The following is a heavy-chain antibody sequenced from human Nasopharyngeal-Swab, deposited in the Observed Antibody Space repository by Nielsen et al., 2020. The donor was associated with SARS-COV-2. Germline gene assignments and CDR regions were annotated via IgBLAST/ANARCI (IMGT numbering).Heavy chain of an antibody. CDR3: ARDGGSYYDYYYGMDV. V-gene: IGHV1-18*01. CDR1: GYTFTSYG. D-gene: IGHD1-26*01. Sequence: ASVKVSCKASGYTFTSYGISWVRQAPGQGLEWMGWIGAYNGNTNYAQKLQGRVTMTTDTSTSTAYMELRSLRSDDTAVYYCARDGGSYYDYYYGMDVWGQGTTVTVSS. CDR2: IGAYNGNT. J-gene: IGHJ6*02.